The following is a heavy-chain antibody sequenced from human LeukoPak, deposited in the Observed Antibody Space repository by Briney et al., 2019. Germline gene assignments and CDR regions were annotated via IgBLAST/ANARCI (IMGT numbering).Heavy chain of an antibody. CDR3: AKEGCSDGSCYGY. J-gene: IGHJ4*02. D-gene: IGHD2-15*01. Sequence: PSETLSLTCTVSGGSISSTNYYWDWIRQPPGKGLEWIGNIYSSGSTYYNPSLKSRVTISVDTSKNQFALKLSSVTAADTAVYYCAKEGCSDGSCYGYWGQGTMAAVSS. V-gene: IGHV4-39*02. CDR1: GGSISSTNYY. CDR2: IYSSGST.